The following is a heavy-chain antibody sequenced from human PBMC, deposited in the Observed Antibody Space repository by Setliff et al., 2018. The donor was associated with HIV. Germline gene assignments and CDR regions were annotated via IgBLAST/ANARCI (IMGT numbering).Heavy chain of an antibody. D-gene: IGHD3-10*01. Sequence: PSETLSLTCGIYGGSFSDYYWSWVRQPPGKGLEWIGEIYHTGSTNSNPSLKSRVTMSLDTSKNQVSLKLSSVTASDTAVYYCARARYIVIRGDAGMDVWGPGTTVTVSS. J-gene: IGHJ6*02. CDR1: GGSFSDYY. CDR2: IYHTGST. CDR3: ARARYIVIRGDAGMDV. V-gene: IGHV4-34*01.